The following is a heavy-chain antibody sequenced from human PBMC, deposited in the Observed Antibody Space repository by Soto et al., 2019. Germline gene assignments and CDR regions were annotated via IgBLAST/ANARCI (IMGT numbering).Heavy chain of an antibody. D-gene: IGHD4-17*01. Sequence: EVQLVESGGGLVQPGGSLRLSCAASGFSLSNYWMTWVGRAPGKRPEWVANIKQDGSATYYMDSVRGRFTISRDNANNSLFLQMNSLRAEDTALYYCARWTTALDYWGQGALVTVSS. V-gene: IGHV3-7*03. J-gene: IGHJ4*02. CDR2: IKQDGSAT. CDR3: ARWTTALDY. CDR1: GFSLSNYW.